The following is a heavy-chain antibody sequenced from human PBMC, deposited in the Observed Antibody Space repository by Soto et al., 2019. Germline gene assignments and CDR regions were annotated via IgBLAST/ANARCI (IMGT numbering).Heavy chain of an antibody. J-gene: IGHJ4*02. V-gene: IGHV4-39*01. CDR3: GGRGSY. CDR1: GVSISDTSYY. Sequence: QLQLQESGPGLVKPSETLSLTCNVSGVSISDTSYYWGWIRQPPGKGLEWIGTIYFSGTTFYYPSLKRRLTICVDTSENQFSLRLRFVTAADTAVYYCGGRGSYWGQGTVVAVSS. CDR2: IYFSGTT. D-gene: IGHD3-10*01.